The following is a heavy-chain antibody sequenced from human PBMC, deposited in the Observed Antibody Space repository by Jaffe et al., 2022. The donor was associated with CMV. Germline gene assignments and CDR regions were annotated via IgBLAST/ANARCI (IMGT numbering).Heavy chain of an antibody. CDR1: GGSFSGYY. Sequence: QVQLQQWGAGLLKPSETLSLTCAVYGGSFSGYYWSWIRQPPGKGLEWIGEINHSGSTNYNPSLKSRVTISVDTSKNQFSLKLSSVTAADTAVYYCARFPSETCIAARCSYYFDYWGQGTLVTVSS. J-gene: IGHJ4*02. D-gene: IGHD6-6*01. CDR2: INHSGST. V-gene: IGHV4-34*01. CDR3: ARFPSETCIAARCSYYFDY.